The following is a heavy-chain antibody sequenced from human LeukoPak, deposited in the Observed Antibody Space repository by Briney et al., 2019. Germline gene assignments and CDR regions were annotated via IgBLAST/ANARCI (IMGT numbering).Heavy chain of an antibody. CDR1: GFTFSSYS. V-gene: IGHV3-21*01. Sequence: GGSLRLSCAASGFTFSSYSMNWVRQAPGKGLEWVSSISSSSSYIYYADSVKGRFTISRDNSKNTLYLQMNSLRAEDTAVYYCASPAGESAFDIWGQGTMVSVSS. CDR3: ASPAGESAFDI. CDR2: ISSSSSYI. D-gene: IGHD7-27*01. J-gene: IGHJ3*02.